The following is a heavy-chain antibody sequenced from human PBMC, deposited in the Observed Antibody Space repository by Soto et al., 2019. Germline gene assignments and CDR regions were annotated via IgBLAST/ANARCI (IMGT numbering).Heavy chain of an antibody. CDR1: GYTFTGHY. Sequence: QVQLVQSGAEVKKPGASVRVSCKASGYTFTGHYMHWVRQVSGRRLEFLGWLKPDNGGTYYAPRFQGRVTFTRDTSNTTAYMEMSGLHSDDTAVYFCARDLCPLGSGSPCPTFGMDLWGQGTTVAVSS. CDR3: ARDLCPLGSGSPCPTFGMDL. J-gene: IGHJ6*02. V-gene: IGHV1-2*02. CDR2: LKPDNGGT. D-gene: IGHD3-10*01.